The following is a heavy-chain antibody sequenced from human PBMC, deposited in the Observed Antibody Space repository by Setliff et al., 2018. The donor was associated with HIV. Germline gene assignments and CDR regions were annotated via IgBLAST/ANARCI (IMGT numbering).Heavy chain of an antibody. V-gene: IGHV1-18*04. D-gene: IGHD2-2*01. CDR3: ARGTTPLGWFDP. J-gene: IGHJ5*02. CDR2: ISAYNVNT. Sequence: ASVKVSCKTFGYYFNIDYMHWVRQAPGQGLEWMGWISAYNVNTNYAQKLQGRVTMTTDTSTSTAYMELRSLRSDDTAVYYCARGTTPLGWFDPWGQGTLVTVSS. CDR1: GYYFNIDY.